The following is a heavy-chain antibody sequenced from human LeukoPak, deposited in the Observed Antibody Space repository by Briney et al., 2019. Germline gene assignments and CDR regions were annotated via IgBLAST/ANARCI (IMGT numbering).Heavy chain of an antibody. CDR3: AKEGPGGGGYFDD. J-gene: IGHJ4*02. Sequence: GGSLRLSCAASGFTFSSYIMSWVRQGPGKGLEWVSLIGGSGDSTYYADSVKGRFTISRDNSKNTLYLRMNSLRADDTAVYYCAKEGPGGGGYFDDWGQGTLVTVSS. CDR2: IGGSGDST. CDR1: GFTFSSYI. V-gene: IGHV3-23*01. D-gene: IGHD3-16*01.